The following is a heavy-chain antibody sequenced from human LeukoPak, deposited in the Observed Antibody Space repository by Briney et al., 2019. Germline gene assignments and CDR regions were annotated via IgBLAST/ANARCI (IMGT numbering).Heavy chain of an antibody. CDR3: ARQHCSGGTCYGDY. V-gene: IGHV5-51*01. CDR1: GYSFTNYW. CDR2: IYPGDSDT. Sequence: GESLKISCQGSGYSFTNYWVAWVRQMPGKGLEWMGIIYPGDSDTRYSPSFQGQVTMSADKSISTAYLQWSSLKASDTAIYFCARQHCSGGTCYGDYWGQGTLVTVSS. J-gene: IGHJ4*02. D-gene: IGHD2-15*01.